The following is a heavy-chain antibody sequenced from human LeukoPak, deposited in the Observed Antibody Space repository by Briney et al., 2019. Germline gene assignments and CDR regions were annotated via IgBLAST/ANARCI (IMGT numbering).Heavy chain of an antibody. J-gene: IGHJ6*02. Sequence: GGSLRLSCAASGFTFSSYAMHWVRQAPGKGLEWVAVISYDGSNKYYADSVKGRFTISRDNSKNTLYLQMNSLRAEDTAAYYCARDRLVVVVAANPYYYYYGMDVWGQGTTVTVSS. V-gene: IGHV3-30-3*01. D-gene: IGHD2-15*01. CDR1: GFTFSSYA. CDR2: ISYDGSNK. CDR3: ARDRLVVVVAANPYYYYYGMDV.